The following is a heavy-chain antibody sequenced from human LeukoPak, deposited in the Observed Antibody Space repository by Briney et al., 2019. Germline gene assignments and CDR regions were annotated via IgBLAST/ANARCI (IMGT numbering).Heavy chain of an antibody. CDR2: ISWNSGSI. V-gene: IGHV3-9*01. J-gene: IGHJ5*02. Sequence: GGSLRLSCAASGFTFDDYTMHWVRQAPGKGLEWVSGISWNSGSIGYADSVKGRFTISRDNAKNSLYLQMNSLRAEDTALYYCAKDTAWGQGTLVTVSS. CDR3: AKDTA. CDR1: GFTFDDYT.